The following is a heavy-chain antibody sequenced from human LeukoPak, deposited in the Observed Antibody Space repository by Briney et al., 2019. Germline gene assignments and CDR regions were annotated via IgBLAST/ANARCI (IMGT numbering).Heavy chain of an antibody. D-gene: IGHD5-24*01. CDR2: ISYDGSNK. V-gene: IGHV3-30*04. Sequence: GRSLRLSCAASGFTFSSYAMHWVRQGPGKGLEWVAVISYDGSNKYYADSVKGRFTISRDNSKNTLYLQMNSLRAEDTAVYYCARAWRSRDWFDPWGQGTLVTVSS. J-gene: IGHJ5*02. CDR3: ARAWRSRDWFDP. CDR1: GFTFSSYA.